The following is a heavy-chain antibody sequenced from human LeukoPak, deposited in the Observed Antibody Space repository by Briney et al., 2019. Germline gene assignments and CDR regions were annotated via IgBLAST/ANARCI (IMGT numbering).Heavy chain of an antibody. J-gene: IGHJ4*02. D-gene: IGHD6-19*01. V-gene: IGHV1-2*02. CDR3: VRSLRTAGY. Sequence: ASVKVSCKASGYSFTGYYIHWVRQAPGLGLEWMGWISPNSDATSYAQQFQGRVTMTCDRSISTAYMQLSSLRSDDTAIYYCVRSLRTAGYWGQGTLVTVPS. CDR2: ISPNSDAT. CDR1: GYSFTGYY.